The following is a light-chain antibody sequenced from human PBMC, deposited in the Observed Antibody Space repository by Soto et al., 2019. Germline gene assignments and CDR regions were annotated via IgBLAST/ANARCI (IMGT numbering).Light chain of an antibody. CDR3: QVWDGRSDHPV. CDR1: TIESKS. J-gene: IGLJ2*01. Sequence: SYELTQPPSVSVAPGETATLTCGGDTIESKSVHWFQQKPGQAPILVISYDSERPSGIPERFSGSNSGNTATLTISRVEAGDEADYYCQVWDGRSDHPVFGGGTKLTVL. V-gene: IGLV3-21*04. CDR2: YDS.